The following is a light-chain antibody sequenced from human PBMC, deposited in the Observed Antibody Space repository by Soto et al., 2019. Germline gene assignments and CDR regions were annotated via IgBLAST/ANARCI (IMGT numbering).Light chain of an antibody. CDR2: DAS. CDR1: QGISTY. J-gene: IGKJ1*01. Sequence: IQLTQSPSSLSASVGDRVTITCRASQGISTYLAWYQQKPGKAPKLLIYDASTLQSGVPSRFSGSGSGTEFTLTISSLQPDDFATYYCQHYNSYSEAFGQGTKVDIK. CDR3: QHYNSYSEA. V-gene: IGKV1-9*01.